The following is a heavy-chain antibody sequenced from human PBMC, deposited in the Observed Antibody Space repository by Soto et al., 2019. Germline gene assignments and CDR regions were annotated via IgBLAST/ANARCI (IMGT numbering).Heavy chain of an antibody. CDR2: IHPSGGGS. J-gene: IGHJ4*02. Sequence: GASVKVSCKSSGYPFNTYYLHWVRQATGQGLEWMGMIHPSGGGSTYAQKFLGRVTMTMDSSTSTVFMELTSLRSADTAVYYCARGGHIAVVTDSFDSWGQGTLVTVSS. D-gene: IGHD2-21*02. CDR1: GYPFNTYY. V-gene: IGHV1-46*02. CDR3: ARGGHIAVVTDSFDS.